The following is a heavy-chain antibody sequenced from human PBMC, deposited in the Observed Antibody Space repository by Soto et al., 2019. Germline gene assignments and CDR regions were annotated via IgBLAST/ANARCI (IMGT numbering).Heavy chain of an antibody. V-gene: IGHV1-18*01. CDR1: GYTFTSFD. J-gene: IGHJ6*03. Sequence: GASVKVSCKASGYTFTSFDINWVRQAPGQGLEWMGCISAYSGNTNYAQKLQGRVTMTTDTSTSTAYMELRSLRSDDTAVYYCAREILDLGEVSSRTGCYYYMGVWGKG. D-gene: IGHD3-16*02. CDR3: AREILDLGEVSSRTGCYYYMGV. CDR2: ISAYSGNT.